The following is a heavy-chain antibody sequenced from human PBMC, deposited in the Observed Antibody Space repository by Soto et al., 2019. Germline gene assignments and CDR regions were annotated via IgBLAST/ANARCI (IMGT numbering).Heavy chain of an antibody. Sequence: SVKVSCKASGGTFSSYAISWVRQAPGQGLEWMGGIIPIFGTANYAQKFQGRVTITADESTSTAYMELSSLRSEDTAVYYCARTLELGYCNGGSCWESWFDYWGQGTLVTVSS. CDR1: GGTFSSYA. V-gene: IGHV1-69*13. D-gene: IGHD2-15*01. CDR2: IIPIFGTA. J-gene: IGHJ4*02. CDR3: ARTLELGYCNGGSCWESWFDY.